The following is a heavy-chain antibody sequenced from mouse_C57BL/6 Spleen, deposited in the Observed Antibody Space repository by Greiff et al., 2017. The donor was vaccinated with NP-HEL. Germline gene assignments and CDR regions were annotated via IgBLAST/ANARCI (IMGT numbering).Heavy chain of an antibody. CDR3: AIRATVVATGGFDY. Sequence: QVQLQQPGAELVKPGASVKVSCKASGYTFTSYWMHWVKQRPGQGLEWIGRIHPSASDTNYNQKFKGKATLTVDKSSSTAYMQLSSLTSEDSAVYYCAIRATVVATGGFDYWGQGTTLTVSS. CDR1: GYTFTSYW. V-gene: IGHV1-74*01. J-gene: IGHJ2*01. D-gene: IGHD1-1*01. CDR2: IHPSASDT.